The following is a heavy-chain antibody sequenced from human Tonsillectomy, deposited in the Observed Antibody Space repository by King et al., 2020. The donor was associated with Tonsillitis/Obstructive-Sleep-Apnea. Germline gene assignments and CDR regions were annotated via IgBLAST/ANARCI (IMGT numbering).Heavy chain of an antibody. D-gene: IGHD6-13*01. CDR3: ARIESSSWYLDY. CDR1: GFSLSTSGMC. V-gene: IGHV2-70*11. Sequence: VTLKESGPALVKPPQTLTLTCTFSGFSLSTSGMCVSWIRQPPGKALEWLARIDWDDDKYYSTSLKTRLTISKDTSKNQVVLTMTNMDPVDTATYYCARIESSSWYLDYWGQGTLVTVSS. CDR2: IDWDDDK. J-gene: IGHJ4*02.